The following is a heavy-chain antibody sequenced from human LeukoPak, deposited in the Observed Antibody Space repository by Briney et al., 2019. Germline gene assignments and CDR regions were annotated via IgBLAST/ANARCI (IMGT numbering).Heavy chain of an antibody. D-gene: IGHD2-21*02. CDR1: GGTFSSYA. CDR2: IIPVFGTA. V-gene: IGHV1-69*06. Sequence: SVKVSCKASGGTFSSYAISGVRQAPGQGLEGMGGIIPVFGTANYAQKFQGRVTITADKSTSTAYMELSSLRAEDTAVYYCARDRTPIASCGGDCYLLLDVWGKGTTVTVSS. J-gene: IGHJ6*04. CDR3: ARDRTPIASCGGDCYLLLDV.